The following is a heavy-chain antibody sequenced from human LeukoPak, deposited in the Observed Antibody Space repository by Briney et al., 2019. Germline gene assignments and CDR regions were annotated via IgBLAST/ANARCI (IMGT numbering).Heavy chain of an antibody. Sequence: SETLSLTCTVSGGSIDGYYWSWIRQPPEKGLEWIGYIYYRGSTNYNPSLKGRVTISLDTSKNQFSLNLGSVTAADTAVYYCARADYDTSAYYYTFDYWGQGALVTVSS. CDR3: ARADYDTSAYYYTFDY. CDR2: IYYRGST. CDR1: GGSIDGYY. J-gene: IGHJ4*02. V-gene: IGHV4-59*01. D-gene: IGHD3-22*01.